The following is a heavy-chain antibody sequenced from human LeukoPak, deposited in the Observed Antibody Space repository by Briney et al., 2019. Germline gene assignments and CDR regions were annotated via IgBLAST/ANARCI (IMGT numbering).Heavy chain of an antibody. CDR1: GXSVSSGGYY. V-gene: IGHV4-31*03. Sequence: SETLSLTCTVSGXSVSSGGYYWSWIRQHPGKGLEWIGYIDYSGNTFYNPSLKSRVTISVDTSKNHFSLKLSSVTAADTAVYFCARVVGPYGDNFDYWGQGTLVTVSS. J-gene: IGHJ4*02. CDR3: ARVVGPYGDNFDY. CDR2: IDYSGNT. D-gene: IGHD4-17*01.